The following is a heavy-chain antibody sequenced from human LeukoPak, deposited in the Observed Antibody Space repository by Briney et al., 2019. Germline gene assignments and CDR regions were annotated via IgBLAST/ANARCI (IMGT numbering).Heavy chain of an antibody. D-gene: IGHD2-2*01. J-gene: IGHJ4*02. V-gene: IGHV3-30-3*01. CDR1: GFTFSSYA. CDR3: AREDIVVVPAAMGY. CDR2: ISYDGSNK. Sequence: PGRSLRLSCAASGFTFSSYAMHWVRQAPGKGLEWVAVISYDGSNKYYADSVKGRFTISRDNSKNTLYLQMNSLRAEDTAVYYCAREDIVVVPAAMGYWGQGTLVTVSS.